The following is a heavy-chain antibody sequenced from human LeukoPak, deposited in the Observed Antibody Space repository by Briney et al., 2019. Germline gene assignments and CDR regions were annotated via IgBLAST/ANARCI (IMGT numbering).Heavy chain of an antibody. D-gene: IGHD5-24*01. Sequence: PSETLSLACTVSGGSISSYYWSWIRQPPGKGLEWIGYIYYRGSTNYNPSLKSRVTISVDTSKNQFSLKLSSVTAADTAVYYCARSVDGYNPLFDYWGQGTLVTVSS. J-gene: IGHJ4*02. CDR3: ARSVDGYNPLFDY. V-gene: IGHV4-59*08. CDR2: IYYRGST. CDR1: GGSISSYY.